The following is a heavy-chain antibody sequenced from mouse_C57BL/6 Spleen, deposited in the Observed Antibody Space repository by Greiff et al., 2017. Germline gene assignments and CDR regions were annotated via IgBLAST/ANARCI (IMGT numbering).Heavy chain of an antibody. Sequence: EVQVVESGGGLVQPGGSLKLSCAASGFTFSDYYMYWVRQTPEKRLEWVAYISNGGGSTYYPDTVKGRFTISRDNAKNTLYLQMSRLKSEDTAMYYCARRGSSHLDFDVWGTGTTVTVAS. D-gene: IGHD1-1*01. CDR3: ARRGSSHLDFDV. V-gene: IGHV5-12*01. J-gene: IGHJ1*03. CDR1: GFTFSDYY. CDR2: ISNGGGST.